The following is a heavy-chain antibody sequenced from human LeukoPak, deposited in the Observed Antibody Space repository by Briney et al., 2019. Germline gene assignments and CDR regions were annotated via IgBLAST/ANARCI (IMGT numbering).Heavy chain of an antibody. D-gene: IGHD1-26*01. CDR2: ISYDGSNK. J-gene: IGHJ4*02. Sequence: GRSLRLSCAASGFTFSSYGMHWVRQAPGKGLEWVAVISYDGSNKYYADSVKGRFTISRDNSKNTLYLQMNSLRAEDTAVYYCALTWYSGNNPDYWGQGTLVTVSS. CDR1: GFTFSSYG. V-gene: IGHV3-30*03. CDR3: ALTWYSGNNPDY.